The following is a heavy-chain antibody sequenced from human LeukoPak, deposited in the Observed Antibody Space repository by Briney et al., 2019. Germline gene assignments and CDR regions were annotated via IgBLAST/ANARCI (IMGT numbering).Heavy chain of an antibody. J-gene: IGHJ5*02. Sequence: GGSLRLSCAASGFTSSSYDMNWVRQAPGKGLEWVSSISSGGYTIYYADSVKGRFTISRDNAKNSLFLQMNSLRAEDTAVYYCARVRGYSGYVLGYWLDPWGQGTLVTVSS. CDR3: ARVRGYSGYVLGYWLDP. D-gene: IGHD5-12*01. V-gene: IGHV3-48*03. CDR1: GFTSSSYD. CDR2: ISSGGYTI.